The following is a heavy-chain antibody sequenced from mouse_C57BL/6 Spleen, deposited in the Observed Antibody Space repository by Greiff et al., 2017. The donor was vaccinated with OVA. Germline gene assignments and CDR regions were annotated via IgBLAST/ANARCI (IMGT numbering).Heavy chain of an antibody. J-gene: IGHJ4*01. V-gene: IGHV1-82*01. CDR2: IYPGDGDT. CDR3: ARWLGGYYAMDY. Sequence: VQLQQSGPELVKPGASVKISCKASGYAFSSSWMNWVKQRPGKGLEWIGRIYPGDGDTNYNGKFKGKATLTADKSSSTAYMQLSSLTSEDSAVYVCARWLGGYYAMDYWGQGTSVTVSS. D-gene: IGHD4-1*01. CDR1: GYAFSSSW.